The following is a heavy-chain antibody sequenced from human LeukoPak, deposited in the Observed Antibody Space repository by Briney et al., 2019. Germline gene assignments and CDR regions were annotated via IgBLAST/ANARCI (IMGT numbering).Heavy chain of an antibody. CDR3: VSDSSGLY. D-gene: IGHD6-19*01. CDR2: TYNDGRT. V-gene: IGHV3-66*01. CDR1: GFTFSSYW. Sequence: GGSLRLSCAASGFTFSSYWMSWVRQAPGKGLEWGSVTYNDGRTYYADSVKGLFTISRDNSKNTFYLQINSMAAEDTAVYFCVSDSSGLYWGQGTVATVSS. J-gene: IGHJ4*02.